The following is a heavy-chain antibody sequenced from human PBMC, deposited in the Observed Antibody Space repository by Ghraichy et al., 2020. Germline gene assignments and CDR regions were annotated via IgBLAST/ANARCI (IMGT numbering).Heavy chain of an antibody. J-gene: IGHJ5*02. CDR3: ARRGGSSWYGGNWFDP. D-gene: IGHD6-13*01. V-gene: IGHV5-51*01. CDR2: IYPGDSDT. Sequence: GESLNISCKGSGYSFTSHWIGWVRQMPGKGLEWMGIIYPGDSDTRYSPSFQGQVTISADKSISTAYLQWSSLKASDTAMYYCARRGGSSWYGGNWFDPWGQGTLVTVPS. CDR1: GYSFTSHW.